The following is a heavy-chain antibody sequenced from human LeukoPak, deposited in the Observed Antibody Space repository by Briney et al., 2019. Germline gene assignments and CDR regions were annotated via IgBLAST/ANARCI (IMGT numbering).Heavy chain of an antibody. CDR2: INQGGSEK. CDR3: ARDVGDL. J-gene: IGHJ4*02. Sequence: GGSLRLSCAASGFTFSSFWMTWGRQAPGKGLEWLANINQGGSEKYYVDSVKGRFTISRDNAKNSLFLQMNSLRAEDTAVYYCARDVGDLWGQGALVTVSS. V-gene: IGHV3-7*01. CDR1: GFTFSSFW. D-gene: IGHD2-21*02.